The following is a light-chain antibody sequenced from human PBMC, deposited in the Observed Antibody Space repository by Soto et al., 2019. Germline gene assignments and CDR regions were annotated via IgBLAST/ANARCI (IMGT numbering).Light chain of an antibody. V-gene: IGLV2-11*01. J-gene: IGLJ2*01. Sequence: QSALTQPRSVSGSPGQSVTISCTGSSSDVGTYKYVSWYQQHPGKAPKLMIYDVSQRPSGVPDRFSGSKSGNTASLTISGLQAEYESDDYCCSYAGRYSSVFGGGTKLTVL. CDR3: CSYAGRYSSV. CDR1: SSDVGTYKY. CDR2: DVS.